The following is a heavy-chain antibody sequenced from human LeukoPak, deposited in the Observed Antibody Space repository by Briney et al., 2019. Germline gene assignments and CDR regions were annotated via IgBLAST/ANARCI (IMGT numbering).Heavy chain of an antibody. CDR3: ARDNGYGSFGY. CDR2: ISGSGGST. V-gene: IGHV3-23*01. J-gene: IGHJ4*02. Sequence: PGGSLRLSCAASGFTFSSYGMSWGRQAPGKGLEWVSAISGSGGSTYYADSVKGRFTISRDNSKNTLYLQMNSLRAEDTAVYYCARDNGYGSFGYWSQGTLVTVSS. D-gene: IGHD5-12*01. CDR1: GFTFSSYG.